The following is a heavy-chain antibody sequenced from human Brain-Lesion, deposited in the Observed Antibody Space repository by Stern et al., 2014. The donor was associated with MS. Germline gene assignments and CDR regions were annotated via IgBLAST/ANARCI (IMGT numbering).Heavy chain of an antibody. Sequence: DQLVESGPGLVKPSQTLSLSCTVSGGSISSGGYYWSWIRQPAGKGLEWIGRIFNSGSTRHNPSLKSRVTISIDTSKNQFSLRLNSMTAADTAVYYCARGRVVPGFQYYATDVWGQGTTVIVSS. CDR1: GGSISSGGYY. CDR2: IFNSGST. V-gene: IGHV4-61*02. D-gene: IGHD2-2*01. J-gene: IGHJ6*02. CDR3: ARGRVVPGFQYYATDV.